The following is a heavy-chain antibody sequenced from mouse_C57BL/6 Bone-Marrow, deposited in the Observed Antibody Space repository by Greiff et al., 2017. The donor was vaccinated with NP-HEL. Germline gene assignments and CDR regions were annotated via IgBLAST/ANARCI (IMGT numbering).Heavy chain of an antibody. CDR2: IDPSDSYT. CDR1: GYTFTSYW. D-gene: IGHD4-1*01. Sequence: QVQLQQPGAELVMPGASVKLSCKASGYTFTSYWMHWVKQRPGQGLEWIGEIDPSDSYTNYNQKFKGKYTLTVDKSPSTAYMELSSLTSEDSAIYYCAREPGTDFDYWGQGATLTVSS. J-gene: IGHJ2*01. V-gene: IGHV1-69*01. CDR3: AREPGTDFDY.